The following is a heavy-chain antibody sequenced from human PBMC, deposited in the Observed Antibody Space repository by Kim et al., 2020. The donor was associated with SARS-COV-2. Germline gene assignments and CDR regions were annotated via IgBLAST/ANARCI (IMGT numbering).Heavy chain of an antibody. CDR2: IYYSGST. D-gene: IGHD2-2*01. J-gene: IGHJ5*02. CDR3: ARDQNQLLSSWFDP. V-gene: IGHV4-31*03. Sequence: SETLSLTCTVSGGSISSGGYYWSWIRQHPGKGLEWIGYIYYSGSTYYNPSLKSRVTISVDTSKNQFSLKLSSVTAADTAVYYCARDQNQLLSSWFDPWGQGTLVTVSS. CDR1: GGSISSGGYY.